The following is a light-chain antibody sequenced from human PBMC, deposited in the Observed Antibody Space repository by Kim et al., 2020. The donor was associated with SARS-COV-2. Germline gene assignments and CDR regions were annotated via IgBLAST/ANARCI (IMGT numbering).Light chain of an antibody. J-gene: IGKJ1*01. CDR2: GAS. Sequence: DIQMTQSPSSLSASVGDRVTITCRTNQSINTYLNWYQQKLGKAPKLLIYGASTLQSGVPSRFSGSGSGTDFTLTINSLQPEDLAIYYCQQSYSPPRTFGHGTKVDIK. CDR1: QSINTY. V-gene: IGKV1-39*01. CDR3: QQSYSPPRT.